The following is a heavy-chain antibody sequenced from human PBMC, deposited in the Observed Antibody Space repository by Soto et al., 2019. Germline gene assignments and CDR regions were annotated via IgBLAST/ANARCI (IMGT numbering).Heavy chain of an antibody. V-gene: IGHV1-18*01. D-gene: IGHD2-15*01. CDR3: AISSNVGPDDY. CDR1: GYTFTSYG. J-gene: IGHJ4*02. CDR2: ISAYNGNT. Sequence: QVQLVQSGAEVKKPGASVKVSCKASGYTFTSYGISWVRQAPGQGLEWVGWISAYNGNTKHAQKLQGXXTXTXXTSTSTTDRELRSVRSDDTAVYHCAISSNVGPDDYWGQGTLVTVSS.